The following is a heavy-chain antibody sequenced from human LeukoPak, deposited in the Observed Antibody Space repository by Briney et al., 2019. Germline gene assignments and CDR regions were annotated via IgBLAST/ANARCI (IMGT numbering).Heavy chain of an antibody. CDR3: AKDKEAVPVYFDY. V-gene: IGHV3-23*01. CDR2: ISGSGGSA. J-gene: IGHJ4*02. CDR1: GFTFSSYA. Sequence: GGSLRLSCAASGFTFSSYAMSWVRQAPGKGLEWVSAISGSGGSAYYADSVKGRFTISRDNSKNTLYLQMNSLRAEDTAVYYCAKDKEAVPVYFDYWGQGTLVTVSS. D-gene: IGHD2-2*01.